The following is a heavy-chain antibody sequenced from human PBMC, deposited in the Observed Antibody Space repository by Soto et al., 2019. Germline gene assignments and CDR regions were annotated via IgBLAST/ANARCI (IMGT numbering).Heavy chain of an antibody. CDR3: ARSQTSYDFWSGPQKAFDI. D-gene: IGHD3-3*01. CDR1: GGSISSYY. V-gene: IGHV4-59*01. CDR2: IYYSGST. Sequence: PSETLSLTCTVSGGSISSYYWSWIRQPPGKGLEWIGYIYYSGSTNYNPSLKSRVTISVDTSKNQFSLKLSSVTAADTAVYYCARSQTSYDFWSGPQKAFDIWGQGTMVTVSS. J-gene: IGHJ3*02.